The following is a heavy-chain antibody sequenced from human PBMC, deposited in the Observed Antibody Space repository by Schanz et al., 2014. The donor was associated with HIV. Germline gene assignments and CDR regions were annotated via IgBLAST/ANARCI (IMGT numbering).Heavy chain of an antibody. CDR2: MYYTGST. CDR1: GASISSYY. D-gene: IGHD5-18*01. J-gene: IGHJ5*02. Sequence: QVQLQESGPGLVKPSETLSLTCTVSGASISSYYWSWIRQPPGKGLQWIGYMYYTGSTSYNPSLKSRVSISVDTSKDQFSLKLNSVTAADTAVYYCARVLPPFTAMGIDNYFDPWGQGILVTVSS. CDR3: ARVLPPFTAMGIDNYFDP. V-gene: IGHV4-59*06.